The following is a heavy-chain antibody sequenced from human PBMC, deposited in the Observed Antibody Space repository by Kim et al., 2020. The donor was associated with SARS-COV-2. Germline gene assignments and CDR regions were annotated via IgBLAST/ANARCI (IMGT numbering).Heavy chain of an antibody. CDR2: NK. CDR3: ARDYYGSGSD. Sequence: NKYYADSVKGRFTISRDNSKNTLYLQMISLRAEDTAVYYCARDYYGSGSDWGQGTLVTVSS. V-gene: IGHV3-33*01. J-gene: IGHJ4*02. D-gene: IGHD3-10*01.